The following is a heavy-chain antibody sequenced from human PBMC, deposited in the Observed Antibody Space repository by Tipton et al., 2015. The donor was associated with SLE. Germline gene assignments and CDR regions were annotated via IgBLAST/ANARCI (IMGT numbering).Heavy chain of an antibody. CDR2: ISYDGSNK. Sequence: SLRLSCAASGFTFSSYAMHWVRQAPGKGLEWVAVISYDGSNKYYADSVKGRFTISRDNSKNTLYLQMNSLRAEDTAVYYCARAGVMITFGGVIASGMDVWGQGTMVTVSS. D-gene: IGHD3-16*02. CDR3: ARAGVMITFGGVIASGMDV. J-gene: IGHJ3*01. CDR1: GFTFSSYA. V-gene: IGHV3-30*04.